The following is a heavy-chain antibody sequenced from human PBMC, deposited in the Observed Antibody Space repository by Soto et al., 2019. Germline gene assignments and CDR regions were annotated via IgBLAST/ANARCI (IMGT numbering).Heavy chain of an antibody. D-gene: IGHD6-6*01. V-gene: IGHV2-26*01. CDR2: IFSNDEK. J-gene: IGHJ6*02. CDR1: GFSLSNARMG. CDR3: ARMLAARPYYYYYGMDV. Sequence: QVTLKESGPVLVKPTETLTLTCTASGFSLSNARMGVSWIRQPPGKALEWLAHIFSNDEKSYSTSLKRRLTISKDTSKSQVVLTMTIMDPVDTATYYCARMLAARPYYYYYGMDVWGQGTTVTVSS.